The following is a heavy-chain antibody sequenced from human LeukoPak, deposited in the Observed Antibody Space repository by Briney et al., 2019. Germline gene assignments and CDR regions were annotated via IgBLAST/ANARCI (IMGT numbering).Heavy chain of an antibody. V-gene: IGHV4-59*01. Sequence: TSETLSLTCAVYGGSFSGYYWSWIRQPPGKGLEWIGYIYYSGSTNYNPSLKSRVTISVDTSKNQFSLKLSSVTAADTAVYYCARDGLGIAVDYWGQGTLVTVSS. J-gene: IGHJ4*02. CDR1: GGSFSGYY. D-gene: IGHD6-13*01. CDR2: IYYSGST. CDR3: ARDGLGIAVDY.